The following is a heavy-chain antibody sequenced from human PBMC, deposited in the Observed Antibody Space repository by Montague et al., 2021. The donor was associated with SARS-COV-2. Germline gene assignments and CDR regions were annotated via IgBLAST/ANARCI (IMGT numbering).Heavy chain of an antibody. D-gene: IGHD2-21*01. V-gene: IGHV3-48*03. J-gene: IGHJ6*02. CDR2: ISSSGGGSTK. Sequence: SRRLSLSASRFIFSSYEMNWVRQAPGKGLEWISYISSSGGGSTKHYTGSVKGRFTISRDNAKNSLYLQMNSLRVEDTAIYYCARDRDWDDWCGMDVWGQGTTVTVSS. CDR1: RFIFSSYE. CDR3: ARDRDWDDWCGMDV.